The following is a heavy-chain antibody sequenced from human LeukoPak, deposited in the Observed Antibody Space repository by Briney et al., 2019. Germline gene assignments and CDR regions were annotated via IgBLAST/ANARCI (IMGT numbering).Heavy chain of an antibody. V-gene: IGHV4-39*07. J-gene: IGHJ4*02. CDR2: IYYSGGT. Sequence: SETLSLTCTVSGGSISSSSYYWGWIRQPPGKGLEWIGSIYYSGGTYYNPSLKSRVTISVDTSKTQFSLKLSSVTAADTAAYYCARVPYYYGSGSFSYWGQGTLVTVSS. D-gene: IGHD3-10*01. CDR1: GGSISSSSYY. CDR3: ARVPYYYGSGSFSY.